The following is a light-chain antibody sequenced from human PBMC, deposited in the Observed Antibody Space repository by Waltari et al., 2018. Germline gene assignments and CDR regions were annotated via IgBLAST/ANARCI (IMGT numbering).Light chain of an antibody. Sequence: SALTQPASVSGSPGHSITISCTRTSSDVGRYRFLSWSPQCPGTAPTLILYEVTKRPSGVCNRFSGGKCGNTAALTIAGLQADDEADYYCCSYAGDSNFVFGTGTKVTVL. CDR3: CSYAGDSNFV. CDR2: EVT. CDR1: SSDVGRYRF. J-gene: IGLJ1*01. V-gene: IGLV2-23*02.